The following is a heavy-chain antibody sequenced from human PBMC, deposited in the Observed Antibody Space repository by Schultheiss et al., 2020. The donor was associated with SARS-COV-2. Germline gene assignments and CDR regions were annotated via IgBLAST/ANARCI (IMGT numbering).Heavy chain of an antibody. CDR1: GGSISSYY. Sequence: SQTLSLTCPVSGGSISSYYWSWIRQPPGKGLEWIGYIYYSGSTNYNPSLKSRVTISVDTSKNQFSLKLSSVTAADTAVYYCARASTVTTEADYFDYWGQGTLVTVSS. CDR3: ARASTVTTEADYFDY. J-gene: IGHJ4*02. CDR2: IYYSGST. D-gene: IGHD4-17*01. V-gene: IGHV4-59*12.